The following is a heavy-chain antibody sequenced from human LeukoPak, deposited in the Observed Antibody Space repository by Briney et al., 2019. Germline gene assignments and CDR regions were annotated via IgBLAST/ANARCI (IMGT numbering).Heavy chain of an antibody. CDR2: IYSGGNT. CDR1: GFAVSTNY. V-gene: IGHV3-53*05. Sequence: GGSLRLSCAASGFAVSTNYMSWVRQAPGKGLEWVSVIYSGGNTDYADSVKGRFTVSRDNAKNSLYLQMNSLRAEDTALYYCAKDIGSSGWFGAFDIWGQGTMVTVSS. J-gene: IGHJ3*02. D-gene: IGHD6-19*01. CDR3: AKDIGSSGWFGAFDI.